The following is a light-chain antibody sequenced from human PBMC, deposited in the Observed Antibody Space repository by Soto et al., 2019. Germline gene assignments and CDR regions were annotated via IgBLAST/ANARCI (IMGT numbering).Light chain of an antibody. CDR2: EVN. Sequence: QSALTQPASVSGSPGQSITISCTGTSSDIGGYNYVSWYQQHPGKAPKLLIYEVNNRPSGVSDRFSGSKSGNTASLTISGLQAEDEADYHCSSYTTSSALGVFGGGTKVTVL. V-gene: IGLV2-14*01. CDR3: SSYTTSSALGV. J-gene: IGLJ3*02. CDR1: SSDIGGYNY.